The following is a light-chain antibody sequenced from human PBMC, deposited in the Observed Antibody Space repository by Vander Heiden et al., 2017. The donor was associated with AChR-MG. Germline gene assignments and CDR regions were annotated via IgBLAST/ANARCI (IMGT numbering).Light chain of an antibody. CDR1: QYINKY. V-gene: IGKV1-39*01. J-gene: IGKJ4*01. Sequence: DIQMTQSPSSLSASVGDRVTITCRASQYINKYLNWYQQRPGETPKLLIYAASYLHSGVSSNFSGSGSGTDFTLTISSLQPEHCATYYCQQSYGVPLTFGGGTKVDIK. CDR2: AAS. CDR3: QQSYGVPLT.